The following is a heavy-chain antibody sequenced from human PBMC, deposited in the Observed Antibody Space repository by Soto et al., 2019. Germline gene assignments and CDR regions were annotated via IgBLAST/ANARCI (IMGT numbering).Heavy chain of an antibody. Sequence: GVPLRLSWVVTGFTFGSHAMNWVRQAPGKGLEWVSVIAFDGTNKYYADSVRGRFTISRDNSKNTLYLQMDSLRPDDSAIYYCARSYGPFYDSSYYGLARNYFDYWGHGTLVTVSS. CDR3: ARSYGPFYDSSYYGLARNYFDY. V-gene: IGHV3-30*04. J-gene: IGHJ4*01. CDR2: IAFDGTNK. D-gene: IGHD3-22*01. CDR1: GFTFGSHA.